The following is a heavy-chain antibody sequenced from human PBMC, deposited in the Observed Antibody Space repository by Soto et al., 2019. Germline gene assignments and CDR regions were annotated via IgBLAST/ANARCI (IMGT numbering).Heavy chain of an antibody. D-gene: IGHD6-19*01. CDR2: ISAYNGNI. CDR1: GYTFTSYG. CDR3: ARGISSSGWYFTDY. V-gene: IGHV1-18*01. Sequence: ASVKVSCKASGYTFTSYGISWVRQAPGQGLECMGWISAYNGNINYAQKLQGRVTMTTXTXXSXXXMXLXXLRXDXTAVYYCARGISSSGWYFTDYWGQGTLVTVSS. J-gene: IGHJ4*02.